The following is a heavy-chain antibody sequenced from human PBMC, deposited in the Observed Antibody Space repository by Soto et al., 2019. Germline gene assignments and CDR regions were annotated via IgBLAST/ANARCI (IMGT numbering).Heavy chain of an antibody. CDR1: GGSITSSSHY. J-gene: IGHJ4*02. V-gene: IGHV4-39*02. CDR2: IYYDGNT. CDR3: ARSSIGPRLFMDPFAS. D-gene: IGHD6-6*01. Sequence: SETLSLTCTVSGGSITSSSHYWGWIRQPPGKGLECIGNIYYDGNTYYNPSLKSRVTISLDTSKNLFSLRLNSVTAADTAVYYCARSSIGPRLFMDPFASCGQGSLVTVSS.